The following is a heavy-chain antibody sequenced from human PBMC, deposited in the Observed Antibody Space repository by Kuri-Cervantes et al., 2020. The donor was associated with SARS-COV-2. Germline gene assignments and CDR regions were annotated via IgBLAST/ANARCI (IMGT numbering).Heavy chain of an antibody. V-gene: IGHV4-38-2*02. CDR1: GYSISSGYY. D-gene: IGHD6-13*01. J-gene: IGHJ5*02. Sequence: SQTLSLTCAVSGYSISSGYYWGWIRQPSGKGLEWIGSIYHSGSTYYNPSLKSRVTISVDTSKNQFSLKLSSVTAADTAVYYCARESSSSWYWFDPWGQGTLVTVSS. CDR3: ARESSSSWYWFDP. CDR2: IYHSGST.